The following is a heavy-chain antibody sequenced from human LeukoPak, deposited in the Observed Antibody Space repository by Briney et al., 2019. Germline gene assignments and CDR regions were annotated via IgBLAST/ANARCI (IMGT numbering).Heavy chain of an antibody. CDR1: GFTFSSYA. V-gene: IGHV3-23*01. CDR2: ISGSGGST. J-gene: IGHJ4*02. CDR3: AKLHSVTPHY. D-gene: IGHD4-17*01. Sequence: GGSLRLSCAASGFTFSSYAMSWVRQAPGKGLGWVSAISGSGGSTYYADSVRGRFTISRDNSKNTLYLQMNSLRAEDTAVYYCAKLHSVTPHYWGQGTLVTVSS.